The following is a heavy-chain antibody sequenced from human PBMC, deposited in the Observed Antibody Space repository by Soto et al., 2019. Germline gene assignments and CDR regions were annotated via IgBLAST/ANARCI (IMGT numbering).Heavy chain of an antibody. CDR3: ARGRLVAGTVDS. CDR2: MNPTTGST. J-gene: IGHJ4*02. V-gene: IGHV1-8*01. D-gene: IGHD1-7*01. CDR1: GYTFTSYD. Sequence: QVQLVQSGAEVKKPGASVKVACKASGYTFTSYDIKCVRQATGQGLEWMGWMNPTTGSTGFAQKFQVRVTMISNTSISAAYLELSRQTSEDPAVYYCARGRLVAGTVDSWGQGTLVTVSS.